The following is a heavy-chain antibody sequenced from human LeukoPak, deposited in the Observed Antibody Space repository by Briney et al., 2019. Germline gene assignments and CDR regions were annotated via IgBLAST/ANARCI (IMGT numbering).Heavy chain of an antibody. CDR2: IYYSGST. D-gene: IGHD3-22*01. V-gene: IGHV4-59*01. CDR3: ARVHSSGYYRRAGYFQH. CDR1: GGSISSYY. Sequence: SETLSLTCTVSGGSISSYYWSWIRQPPGKGLEWIGYIYYSGSTNYNPSLKSRVTISVDTSKNQFSLKLSSVTAADTAVYYCARVHSSGYYRRAGYFQHWGQGTLVTVSS. J-gene: IGHJ1*01.